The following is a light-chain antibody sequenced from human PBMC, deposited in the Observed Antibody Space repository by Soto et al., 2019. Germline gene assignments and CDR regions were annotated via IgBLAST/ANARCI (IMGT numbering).Light chain of an antibody. CDR3: QQYNNWPLT. J-gene: IGKJ4*01. CDR2: GAS. Sequence: EIVMTQSPATLSVSPGERATLSCRASQSVSSNLAWYQQKPGQAPRLLIYGASTRATGIPARFSGSGFGTEFTLTVSSLQAEDSAVYWCQQYNNWPLTFGGGTKVDIK. V-gene: IGKV3D-15*01. CDR1: QSVSSN.